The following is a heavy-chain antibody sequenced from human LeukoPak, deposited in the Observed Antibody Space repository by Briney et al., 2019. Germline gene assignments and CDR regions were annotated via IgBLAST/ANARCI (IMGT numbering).Heavy chain of an antibody. CDR3: ARGYYDILTGYYRASDY. D-gene: IGHD3-9*01. Sequence: GESLKIPCKGSGYSFTSYWISWVRPMPGKGLEWMGRIDPSDSYTNYSPSFQGHVTISADKSISTAYLQWSSLKASDTAMYYCARGYYDILTGYYRASDYWGQGTLVTVSS. V-gene: IGHV5-10-1*01. J-gene: IGHJ4*02. CDR1: GYSFTSYW. CDR2: IDPSDSYT.